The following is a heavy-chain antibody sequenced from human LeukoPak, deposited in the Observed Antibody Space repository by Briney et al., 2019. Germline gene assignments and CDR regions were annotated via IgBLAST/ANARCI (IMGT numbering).Heavy chain of an antibody. CDR1: GYTFSTYG. CDR3: ARGPPGTQPQLWLGPADY. V-gene: IGHV1-2*04. J-gene: IGHJ4*02. Sequence: GASVKVSCKASGYTFSTYGISWVRQAPGQGLEWMGWINPNSGGTNYAQKFQGWVTMTRDTSISTAYMELSRLRSDDTAVYYCARGPPGTQPQLWLGPADYWGQGTLVTVSS. D-gene: IGHD5-18*01. CDR2: INPNSGGT.